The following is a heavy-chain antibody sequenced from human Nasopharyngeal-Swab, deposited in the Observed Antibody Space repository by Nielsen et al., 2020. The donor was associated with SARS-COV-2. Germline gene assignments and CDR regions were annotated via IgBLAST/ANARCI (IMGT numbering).Heavy chain of an antibody. CDR2: IYYSGSI. J-gene: IGHJ6*02. Sequence: SETLSLTCTISGGSISSYYWTWIRQPPGKGLEWIGYIYYSGSINYNPSLKSRVTISVDTSKNQFSLKLTSVTAADTAVYYCAREYYGMDVWGQGTTVTVSS. CDR3: AREYYGMDV. CDR1: GGSISSYY. V-gene: IGHV4-59*01.